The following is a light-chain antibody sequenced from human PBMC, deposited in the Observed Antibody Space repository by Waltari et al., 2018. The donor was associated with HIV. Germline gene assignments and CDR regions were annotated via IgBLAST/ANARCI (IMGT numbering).Light chain of an antibody. CDR1: QNVNRE. Sequence: EIVMTQSPGILSVSPGESATLSCRASQNVNRELVWYQQRPGQSPRLLIFSTSTRAIGGPARFSGSGFGTEFTLTISSLQSEDFGVYYCQQYYGKSPMYTFGQGTKVEIK. CDR2: STS. J-gene: IGKJ2*01. CDR3: QQYYGKSPMYT. V-gene: IGKV3-15*01.